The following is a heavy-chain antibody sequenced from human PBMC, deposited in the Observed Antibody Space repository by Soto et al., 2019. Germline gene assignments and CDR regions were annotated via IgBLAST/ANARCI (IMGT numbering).Heavy chain of an antibody. CDR1: GFTFSSYG. CDR2: ISYDGSNK. D-gene: IGHD3-9*01. CDR3: AKVSLPDYDILTGYYLYYYYGMDV. V-gene: IGHV3-30*18. J-gene: IGHJ6*02. Sequence: GESLKISCAASGFTFSSYGMHWVRQAPGKGLEWVAVISYDGSNKYYADSVKGRFTISRDNSKNTLYLQMNSLRAEDTAVYYCAKVSLPDYDILTGYYLYYYYGMDVWGQGTTVTVSS.